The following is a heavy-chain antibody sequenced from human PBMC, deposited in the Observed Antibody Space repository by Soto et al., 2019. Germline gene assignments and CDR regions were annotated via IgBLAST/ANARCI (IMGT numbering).Heavy chain of an antibody. D-gene: IGHD3-22*01. V-gene: IGHV4-31*03. CDR1: GGSISSGGYY. CDR2: IYYSGST. Sequence: SETLSLTCTVSGGSISSGGYYWSWIRQHPGKGLEWIGYIYYSGSTYYNPSLKSRVTISVDTSKNQFSLKLSSVTAADTAVYYCARDYDSSGYRLFDYWGQGTLVTVSS. CDR3: ARDYDSSGYRLFDY. J-gene: IGHJ4*02.